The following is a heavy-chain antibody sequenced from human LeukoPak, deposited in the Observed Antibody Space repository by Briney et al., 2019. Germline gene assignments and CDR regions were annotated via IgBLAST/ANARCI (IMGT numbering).Heavy chain of an antibody. CDR3: EVTMVRGVIIKDY. Sequence: ASVKVSCKASGYTFTGHYMHWVRQAPGQGLEWMGWINPNSGGTNYAQKFQGRVTMTRDTSISTAYMELSRLRSDDTAVYYCEVTMVRGVIIKDYWGQGTLVTVSS. CDR2: INPNSGGT. D-gene: IGHD3-10*01. V-gene: IGHV1-2*02. CDR1: GYTFTGHY. J-gene: IGHJ4*02.